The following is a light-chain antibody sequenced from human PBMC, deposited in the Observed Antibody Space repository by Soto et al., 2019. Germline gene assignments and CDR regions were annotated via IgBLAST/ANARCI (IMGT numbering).Light chain of an antibody. CDR3: AAWDVTLNGHV. Sequence: QSVLTQPPSVSGTLGQGVTISCSGSTCNIGENTVAWFQQLPGTAPKVLIYVTDRRPSGVPDRFSGSKSGTSAYLAISGLQSEDEADYYCAAWDVTLNGHVFGTGTKLTVL. CDR1: TCNIGENT. J-gene: IGLJ1*01. CDR2: VTD. V-gene: IGLV1-44*01.